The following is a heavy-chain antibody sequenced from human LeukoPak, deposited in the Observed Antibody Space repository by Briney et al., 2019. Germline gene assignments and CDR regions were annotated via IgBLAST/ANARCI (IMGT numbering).Heavy chain of an antibody. V-gene: IGHV1-8*01. CDR3: ATRDPNWNYFDY. Sequence: ASVKVSCKASGYTFTSYDINWVRPATGQGLEWMGWMNPNSGNTGYAQKFQGRVTMTRNTSISTAYMELSSLRSEDTAVYYCATRDPNWNYFDYWGQGTLVTVSS. D-gene: IGHD1-1*01. CDR1: GYTFTSYD. J-gene: IGHJ4*02. CDR2: MNPNSGNT.